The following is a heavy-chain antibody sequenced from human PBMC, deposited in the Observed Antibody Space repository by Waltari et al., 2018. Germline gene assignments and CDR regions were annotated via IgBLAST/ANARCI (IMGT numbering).Heavy chain of an antibody. J-gene: IGHJ5*02. CDR1: GGSISSGGYY. V-gene: IGHV4-30-4*08. Sequence: QVQLQESGPGLVKPSQTLSLTCTVSGGSISSGGYYWSWIRQSPGKGLEWIGYINYNVNTYYNPSLKSRVIMSVDTSKNQFSLKLTSVTAADTAVYYCDRGHHDYGDLNWFDPWGQGTLVTVSS. CDR3: DRGHHDYGDLNWFDP. CDR2: INYNVNT. D-gene: IGHD4-17*01.